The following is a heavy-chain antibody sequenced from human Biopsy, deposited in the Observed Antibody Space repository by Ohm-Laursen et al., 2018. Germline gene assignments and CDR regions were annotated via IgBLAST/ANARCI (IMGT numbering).Heavy chain of an antibody. CDR3: ARVVGAATGFDQ. D-gene: IGHD1-26*01. CDR1: GGSISGYY. CDR2: IWNSGTT. V-gene: IGHV4-59*07. Sequence: SDTLSLTWIISGGSISGYYWNWIRQSPGRGLEWIGYIWNSGTTDNNPSLQSRVSMSLELSTDQFSLKVDSVTAADTAVYYCARVVGAATGFDQWGQGIPVTVSS. J-gene: IGHJ4*02.